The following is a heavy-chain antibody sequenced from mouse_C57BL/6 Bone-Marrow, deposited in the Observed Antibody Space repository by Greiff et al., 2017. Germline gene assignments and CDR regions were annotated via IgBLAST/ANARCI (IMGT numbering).Heavy chain of an antibody. Sequence: VQLQQPGAELVRPGTSVKLSCKASGYTFTSYWMHWVKQRPGQGLEWIGVIDPYDSYTNYNQKFKGKATLTVDTSSSTTYMQLSSLTSKDSAVYYCARDSMLVTVYYYAVDYWGQGTSVTVSS. V-gene: IGHV1-59*01. CDR2: IDPYDSYT. CDR3: ARDSMLVTVYYYAVDY. J-gene: IGHJ4*01. CDR1: GYTFTSYW. D-gene: IGHD2-3*01.